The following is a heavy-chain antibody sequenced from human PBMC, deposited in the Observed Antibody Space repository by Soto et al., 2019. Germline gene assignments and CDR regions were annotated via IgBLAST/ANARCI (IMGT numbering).Heavy chain of an antibody. V-gene: IGHV1-3*01. CDR1: GYTFTSCA. CDR3: ARDPTSGSYPY. J-gene: IGHJ4*02. CDR2: INAGNGNT. D-gene: IGHD1-26*01. Sequence: ASVNVSCKASGYTFTSCAIHWVRQAPGQRLEWMGWINAGNGNTKYSQKFQGRVTITRDTSASTAYMELSSLRSEDTAVYYCARDPTSGSYPYWGQGTLVTVSS.